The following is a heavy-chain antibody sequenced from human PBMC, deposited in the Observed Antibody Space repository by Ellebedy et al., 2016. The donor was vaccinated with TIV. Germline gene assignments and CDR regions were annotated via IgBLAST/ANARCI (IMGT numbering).Heavy chain of an antibody. CDR2: VYHSGHT. J-gene: IGHJ5*02. Sequence: MPSETLSLTCGVSGGSINSDNYWSWVRQSPGRWLEWIGEVYHSGHTNYNPSLRSRVSISVDKSKSQFSLRLRSMTAADTAVYYCARDWTRGGGYFASWFDPWGQGTPVTVSS. CDR1: GGSINSDNY. CDR3: ARDWTRGGGYFASWFDP. V-gene: IGHV4-4*02. D-gene: IGHD2/OR15-2a*01.